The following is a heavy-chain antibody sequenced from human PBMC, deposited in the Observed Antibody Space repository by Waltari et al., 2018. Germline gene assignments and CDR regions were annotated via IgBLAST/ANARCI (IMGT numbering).Heavy chain of an antibody. D-gene: IGHD3-3*02. J-gene: IGHJ6*02. CDR1: GDTFSSYF. CDR3: TRDKLDYYNGMDV. CDR2: INPSDGGP. Sequence: QVQLVQSGAEVKKPGASVKVSCRTSGDTFSSYFIFWVRQAPGQGLEWMGIINPSDGGPNYQQKFQDRVTMTRDTSTSTVYMELRSLRSEDTAVYYCTRDKLDYYNGMDVWGQGTTVTVSS. V-gene: IGHV1-46*03.